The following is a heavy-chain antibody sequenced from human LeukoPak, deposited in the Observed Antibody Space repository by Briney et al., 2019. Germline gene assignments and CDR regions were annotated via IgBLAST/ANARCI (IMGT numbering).Heavy chain of an antibody. D-gene: IGHD3-10*01. CDR2: IIPIFGTA. J-gene: IGHJ4*02. CDR1: GGTFSNYA. CDR3: ARSGLTMIRGVFYFDS. Sequence: ASVKVSCKASGGTFSNYAISWVRQAPGQGLEWMGGIIPIFGTANYAQRFQGRVTISTDESTSTTYMDLSGLRSEDTAVYYCARSGLTMIRGVFYFDSWGQGTLVTVSS. V-gene: IGHV1-69*05.